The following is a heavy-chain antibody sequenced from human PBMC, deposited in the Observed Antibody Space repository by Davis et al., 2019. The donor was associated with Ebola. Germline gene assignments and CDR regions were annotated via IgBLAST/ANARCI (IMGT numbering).Heavy chain of an antibody. CDR3: ARSSGYFDWVAGQYYYYGMDV. V-gene: IGHV3-21*04. Sequence: GESLKISCAASGFAFSSYSMNWVRQAPGQGLEWVSSISRTSSYIYYTDSVKGRFTVSRDNTKHSLYLQMNSLRAEDTAVYYCARSSGYFDWVAGQYYYYGMDVWGQGTTVTVSS. CDR2: ISRTSSYI. J-gene: IGHJ6*02. CDR1: GFAFSSYS. D-gene: IGHD3-9*01.